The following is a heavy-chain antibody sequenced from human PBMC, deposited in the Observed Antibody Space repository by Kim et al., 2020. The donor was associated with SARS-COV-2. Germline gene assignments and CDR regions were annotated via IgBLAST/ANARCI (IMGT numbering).Heavy chain of an antibody. J-gene: IGHJ5*01. CDR3: ARHFSTCFDS. D-gene: IGHD2-2*01. Sequence: GGSLRLSCAASGFTFNSYWMSWLRQAPGKGLEWMANIKQDGSEKYYVDSVKGRFTISRDNAKNSLYLEMNSLRAEDTAIYYCARHFSTCFDSRGQGTLVTVSA. V-gene: IGHV3-7*01. CDR2: IKQDGSEK. CDR1: GFTFNSYW.